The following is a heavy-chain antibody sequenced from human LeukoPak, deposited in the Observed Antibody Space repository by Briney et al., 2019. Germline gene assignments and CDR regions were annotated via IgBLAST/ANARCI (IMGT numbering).Heavy chain of an antibody. CDR2: TYYRSKWYN. J-gene: IGHJ5*02. D-gene: IGHD2-15*01. CDR1: GDSVSSNSAA. CDR3: ARDVRRVVGA. Sequence: SQTLSLTCAISGDSVSSNSAAWNWIRQSPSRGLEWLGRTYYRSKWYNDYAVSVESRIAINPDISENQFSLQLNSVDPEGTAVYYCARDVRRVVGAWGRGTLVTVSS. V-gene: IGHV6-1*01.